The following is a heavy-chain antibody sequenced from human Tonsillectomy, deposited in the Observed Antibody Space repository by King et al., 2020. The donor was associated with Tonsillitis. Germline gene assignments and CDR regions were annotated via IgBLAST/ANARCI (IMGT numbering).Heavy chain of an antibody. Sequence: VQLVESGGGLVQPGGSLRLSCVASGFTFSSCWMSWVRQAPGKGLEWVANIKQDGSEKYYVDSVKGRFTISSDNAKNSMYLQMNSLRAEDTAVYYSARDSLLLSCYYYYYVMAVWGQGATVTVSS. D-gene: IGHD2/OR15-2a*01. J-gene: IGHJ6*02. CDR2: IKQDGSEK. CDR3: ARDSLLLSCYYYYYVMAV. V-gene: IGHV3-7*03. CDR1: GFTFSSCW.